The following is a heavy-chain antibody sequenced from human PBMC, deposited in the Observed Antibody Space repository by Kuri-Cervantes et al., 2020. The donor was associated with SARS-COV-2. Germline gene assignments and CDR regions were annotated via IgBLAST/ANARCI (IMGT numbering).Heavy chain of an antibody. CDR1: GYTFTGYY. CDR3: ASGSIAAAGTLPSFDY. V-gene: IGHV1-2*02. CDR2: INPNFGGT. D-gene: IGHD6-13*01. Sequence: ASVKVSCKASGYTFTGYYIHWVRQAPGQGLEWMGWINPNFGGTNYAQEFQGRVTMTRDTSISTAYMNLSSLRSDDTAVYYCASGSIAAAGTLPSFDYWGQGTLVTVSS. J-gene: IGHJ4*02.